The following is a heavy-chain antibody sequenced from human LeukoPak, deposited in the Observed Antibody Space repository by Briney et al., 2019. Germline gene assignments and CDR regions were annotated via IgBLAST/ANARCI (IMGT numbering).Heavy chain of an antibody. V-gene: IGHV3-7*01. J-gene: IGHJ4*02. CDR1: GFSFSNHY. CDR3: TRVIVVVPGYFDYFDF. CDR2: INEDGSNK. Sequence: EPGGSLRLSCTASGFSFSNHYMRWIRQAPGKGLEWVANINEDGSNKWHLGSVKGRFTVSRDNARNSLYLQMNSLRVEDTAVYYCTRVIVVVPGYFDYFDFWGQGVLVTVSS. D-gene: IGHD2-21*02.